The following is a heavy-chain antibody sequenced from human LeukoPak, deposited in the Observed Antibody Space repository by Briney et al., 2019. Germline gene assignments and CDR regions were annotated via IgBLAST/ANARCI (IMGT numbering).Heavy chain of an antibody. Sequence: GGSLRLSCAASGFTFSSYAMSWVRQAPSKGLQWVGVISYDGSNSDYADSVKGRFKISRDNSKNTVYLEMDSLRVDDTAVYYCVREIAVVQGSRTTDHWGRGTLVTVSS. V-gene: IGHV3-30*03. CDR2: ISYDGSNS. D-gene: IGHD2-21*01. CDR3: VREIAVVQGSRTTDH. J-gene: IGHJ4*02. CDR1: GFTFSSYA.